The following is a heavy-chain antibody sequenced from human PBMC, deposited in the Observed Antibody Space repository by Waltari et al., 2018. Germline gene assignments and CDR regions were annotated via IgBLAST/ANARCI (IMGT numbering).Heavy chain of an antibody. J-gene: IGHJ3*02. Sequence: ELQLVESGGGWVQPGTSLRLSCSSSGFTIEDYAMNWVRQVPGKGLEWVSGSRWKSRGLGYADSGKGRFTISRDDGKRSVHLQMNGLRPEDTALYFCAKGKLRFLEWSNDAFDMWGQGTMVSVSS. D-gene: IGHD3-3*01. CDR1: GFTIEDYA. CDR2: SRWKSRGL. V-gene: IGHV3-9*01. CDR3: AKGKLRFLEWSNDAFDM.